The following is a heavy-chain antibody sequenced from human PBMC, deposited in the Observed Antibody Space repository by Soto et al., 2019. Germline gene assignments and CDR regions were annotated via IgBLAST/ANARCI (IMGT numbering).Heavy chain of an antibody. J-gene: IGHJ6*03. Sequence: GGSLRLSCAASGFTVSSNYMSWVRQAPGKGLEWVSVIYSGGSTYYADSVKGRFTISRDNSKNTLYLQMNSLRAEDTAVYYCARGLRDSGGIDMDVWGKGTTVTVSS. CDR3: ARGLRDSGGIDMDV. D-gene: IGHD3-16*01. CDR2: IYSGGST. CDR1: GFTVSSNY. V-gene: IGHV3-66*01.